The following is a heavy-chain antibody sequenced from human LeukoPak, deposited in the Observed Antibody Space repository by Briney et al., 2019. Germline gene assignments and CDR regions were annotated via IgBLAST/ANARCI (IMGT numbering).Heavy chain of an antibody. J-gene: IGHJ6*03. Sequence: GGSLRLSCAASGFTFSTYSMNWVRQAPGKGLEWVSYISSSSGTIYYADSVKGRFTISRDNAKNSLYLQMNSLRAEDTAVYYCPRRSEFGVLYYMDVWGKGTTVTVSS. V-gene: IGHV3-48*01. CDR3: PRRSEFGVLYYMDV. D-gene: IGHD3-16*01. CDR1: GFTFSTYS. CDR2: ISSSSGTI.